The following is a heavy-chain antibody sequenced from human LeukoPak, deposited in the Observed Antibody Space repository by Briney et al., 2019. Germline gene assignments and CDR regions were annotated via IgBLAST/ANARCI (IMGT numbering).Heavy chain of an antibody. CDR1: GFTFSNHG. CDR3: AKKAYYDSSGYPYYYYYMDV. CDR2: ISPSGDIT. J-gene: IGHJ6*03. Sequence: GGSLRLSCAASGFTFSNHGMNWVRQAPGKGLEWVSGISPSGDITYYADSVKGRFTISRDNSKNTLYLQMNSLRAEDTAVYYCAKKAYYDSSGYPYYYYYMDVWGKGTTVTVSS. V-gene: IGHV3-23*01. D-gene: IGHD3-22*01.